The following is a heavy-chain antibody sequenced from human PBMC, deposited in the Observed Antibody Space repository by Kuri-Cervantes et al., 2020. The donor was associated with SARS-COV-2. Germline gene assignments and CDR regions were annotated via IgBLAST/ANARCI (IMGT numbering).Heavy chain of an antibody. V-gene: IGHV4-39*01. Sequence: ESLKISCTVSGGSISSSSYYWGWIRQPPGKGLEWIGSIYYSGSTYYNPSLKSRVTISVDTSKNQFSLKLSSVTAADTAVYYCARGRATFDYWGQGTLVTVSS. CDR1: GGSISSSSYY. J-gene: IGHJ4*02. CDR3: ARGRATFDY. CDR2: IYYSGST.